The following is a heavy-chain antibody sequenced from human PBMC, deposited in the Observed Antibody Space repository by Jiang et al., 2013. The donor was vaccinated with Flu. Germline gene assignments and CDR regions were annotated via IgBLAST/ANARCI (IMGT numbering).Heavy chain of an antibody. J-gene: IGHJ6*04. CDR3: ARLWDSSGYEEDYYYYGMDV. CDR2: IIPILGIA. V-gene: IGHV1-69*02. D-gene: IGHD3-22*01. Sequence: GQGLEWMGRIIPILGIANYAQKFQGRVTITADKSTSTAYMELSSLRSEDMAVYYCARLWDSSGYEEDYYYYGMDVWGKGTTVTVSS.